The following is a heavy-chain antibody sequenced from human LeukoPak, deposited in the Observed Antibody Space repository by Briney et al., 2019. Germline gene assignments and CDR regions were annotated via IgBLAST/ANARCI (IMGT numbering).Heavy chain of an antibody. V-gene: IGHV4-61*02. CDR1: GGSISSGSYY. CDR2: IYTSGGT. J-gene: IGHJ4*02. D-gene: IGHD3-16*01. CDR3: ARDSDDYVWGSTNYFDY. Sequence: SQTLSLTCTVSGGSISSGSYYWSWIRQPAGKGLEWIGRIYTSGGTNYNPSLKSRVTISVDTSKNQFSLKLSSVTAADTAVYYCARDSDDYVWGSTNYFDYWGQGTLVTVSS.